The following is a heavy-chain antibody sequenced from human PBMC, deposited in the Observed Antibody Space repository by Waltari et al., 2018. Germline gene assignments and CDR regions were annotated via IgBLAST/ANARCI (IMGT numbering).Heavy chain of an antibody. CDR1: GFSFSRSL. CDR3: ARDLVATPP. CDR2: IQQNGSEK. V-gene: IGHV3-7*01. D-gene: IGHD2-21*02. J-gene: IGHJ5*02. Sequence: EVQLVESGGALVQPGGSLRLSCAASGFSFSRSLMTWVRQTPGKGMEWVGNIQQNGSEKWDADSVKGRFTISRDNAMNLVYLQMNSLRVEDTAVYYCARDLVATPPWGQGTLVTVSS.